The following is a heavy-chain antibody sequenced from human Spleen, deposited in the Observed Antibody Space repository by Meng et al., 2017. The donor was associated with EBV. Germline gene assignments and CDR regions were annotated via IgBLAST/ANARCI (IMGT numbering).Heavy chain of an antibody. Sequence: QLQLVQSGSEFKKPGTSVKVSCKASGYSFTNYAMNWVRQAPGQGLEWMGWINTKTENPMYAQGFIRRFVFSLDTSVSTAYLQLNALKAEDTAVYYCARERELSVDYWGQGTLVTVSS. CDR1: GYSFTNYA. J-gene: IGHJ4*02. D-gene: IGHD1-26*01. CDR2: INTKTENP. V-gene: IGHV7-4-1*02. CDR3: ARERELSVDY.